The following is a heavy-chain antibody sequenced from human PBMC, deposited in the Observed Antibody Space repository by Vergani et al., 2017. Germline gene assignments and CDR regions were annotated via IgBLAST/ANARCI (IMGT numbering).Heavy chain of an antibody. CDR3: ARTSSISGSYYNGEWDY. D-gene: IGHD3-10*01. CDR1: GGTFSSYA. J-gene: IGHJ4*02. Sequence: QVQLVQSGAEVKKPGSSVKVSCKASGGTFSSYAISWVRQAPGQGLEWMGGIIPIFGTANYAQKFQGRATMTRDTSTRTVYMDLTGLRSDDTAMYYCARTSSISGSYYNGEWDYWGQGTLVVVSS. V-gene: IGHV1-69*05. CDR2: IIPIFGTA.